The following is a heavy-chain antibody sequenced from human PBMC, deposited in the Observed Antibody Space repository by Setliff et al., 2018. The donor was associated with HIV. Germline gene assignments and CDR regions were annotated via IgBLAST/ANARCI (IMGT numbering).Heavy chain of an antibody. D-gene: IGHD4-17*01. J-gene: IGHJ4*02. V-gene: IGHV3-33*01. CDR1: GFTFSRYG. Sequence: GGSLRLSCATSGFTFSRYGMHWVRQAPGKGLEWVAVIWFDGTTKYYADAVKGRFTISRDNSRNTLDLQMSSLRAEDTAVYYCAREATTTVTNFGGNDYWGQGTLVTVSS. CDR2: IWFDGTTK. CDR3: AREATTTVTNFGGNDY.